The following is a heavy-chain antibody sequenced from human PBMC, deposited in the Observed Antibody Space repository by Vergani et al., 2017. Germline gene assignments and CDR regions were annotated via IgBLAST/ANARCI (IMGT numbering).Heavy chain of an antibody. J-gene: IGHJ4*02. D-gene: IGHD3-3*01. CDR2: ISYDGSNK. CDR3: ARDRSDFWCGSAFDY. V-gene: IGHV3-30-3*01. Sequence: QVQLVESGGGVVQPGRSLRLSCAASGFTFSSYAMHWVRPAPGKGLEWVAVISYDGSNKYYADSVKGRFTISRDNSKNTLYLQMNSLRAEDTAVYYCARDRSDFWCGSAFDYWGQGTLVTVSS. CDR1: GFTFSSYA.